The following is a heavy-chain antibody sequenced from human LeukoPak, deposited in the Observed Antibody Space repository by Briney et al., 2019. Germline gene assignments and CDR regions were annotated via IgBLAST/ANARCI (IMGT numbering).Heavy chain of an antibody. CDR2: IYYSGST. D-gene: IGHD6-19*01. V-gene: IGHV4-4*02. Sequence: SETLSLTCGVSGGSITTTNWWSWVRQPPGKGLEWIGYIYYSGSTNYNPSLKSRVTISVDTSKNQFSLKLSSVTAADTAVYYCARVVKQWLGPGAFDIWGQGTMVTVSS. J-gene: IGHJ3*02. CDR1: GGSITTTNW. CDR3: ARVVKQWLGPGAFDI.